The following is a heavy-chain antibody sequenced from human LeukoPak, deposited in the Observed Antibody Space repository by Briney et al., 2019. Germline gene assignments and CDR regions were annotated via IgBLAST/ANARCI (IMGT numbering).Heavy chain of an antibody. CDR1: GGSISSGDYY. Sequence: ASQTLSLTCTVSGGSISSGDYYRSWIRQPPGKGLEWIGYIYYSGSTYYNPSLKSRVTISVDTSKNQFSLKLSSVTAADTAVYYCARVGPLGYCSGGSCRRFDPWGQGTLVTVPS. J-gene: IGHJ5*02. D-gene: IGHD2-15*01. CDR2: IYYSGST. CDR3: ARVGPLGYCSGGSCRRFDP. V-gene: IGHV4-30-4*01.